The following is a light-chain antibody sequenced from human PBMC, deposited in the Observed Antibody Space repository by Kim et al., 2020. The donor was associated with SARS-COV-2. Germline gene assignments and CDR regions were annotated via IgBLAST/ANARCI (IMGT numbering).Light chain of an antibody. V-gene: IGKV1-5*03. J-gene: IGKJ2*03. CDR3: QQYHTWVFS. CDR2: KAS. Sequence: SAYVSDTVTITCRATQNINSWLAWYQQKPGKAPKLLIYKASYLQSGVPSRFSGSESETEFTLTISSVQPDDFGTYYCQQYHTWVFSFGQGTKLE. CDR1: QNINSW.